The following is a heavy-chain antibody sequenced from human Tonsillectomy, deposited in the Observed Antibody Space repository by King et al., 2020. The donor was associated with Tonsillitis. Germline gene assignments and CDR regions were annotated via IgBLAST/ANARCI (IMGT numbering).Heavy chain of an antibody. CDR3: GRERYSSGWYGDLD. CDR2: IDSAGKT. J-gene: IGHJ4*02. D-gene: IGHD6-19*01. CDR1: GFSFRSYD. Sequence: VQLVESGGGLVQPGGSLRLSCAASGFSFRSYDMHWVRQPAGKGLEWVSVIDSAGKTYYTGAVKGRFTISRENAKNSLYLQMHSLRAGDTAVYYCGRERYSSGWYGDLDWGQGTLVTVSS. V-gene: IGHV3-13*04.